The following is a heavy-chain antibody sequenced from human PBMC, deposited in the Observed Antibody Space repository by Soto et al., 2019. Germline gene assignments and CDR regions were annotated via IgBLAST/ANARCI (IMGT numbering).Heavy chain of an antibody. V-gene: IGHV3-23*01. CDR3: ANHHSSSWYGPRDVPFDY. Sequence: GGSLRLSCAASGFPFSSYAMSWVRQAPGTGLVWVSAISGSGGSTYYADSVKGRVTISRDNSKNTLYLQMNSLRAEDTAVYYCANHHSSSWYGPRDVPFDYWGQGTLVTVSS. J-gene: IGHJ4*02. CDR1: GFPFSSYA. CDR2: ISGSGGST. D-gene: IGHD6-13*01.